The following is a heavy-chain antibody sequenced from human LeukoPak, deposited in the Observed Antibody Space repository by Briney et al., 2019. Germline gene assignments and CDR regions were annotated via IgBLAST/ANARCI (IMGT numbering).Heavy chain of an antibody. D-gene: IGHD2-2*01. J-gene: IGHJ6*03. CDR3: ARDGMPMGV. Sequence: AEPLSLLCAVYGGSFSCYYWSGIRQPPGRGREWIGEINHSGSTNHNPSLKSRVTISVDTSKNEFSLKLSSVTAADTAVYYLARDGMPMGVWGKGTTVTVS. CDR2: INHSGST. V-gene: IGHV4-34*01. CDR1: GGSFSCYY.